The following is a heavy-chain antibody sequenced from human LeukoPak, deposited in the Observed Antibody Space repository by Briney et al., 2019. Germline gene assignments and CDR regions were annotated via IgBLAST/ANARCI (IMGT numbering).Heavy chain of an antibody. CDR2: INHSGST. CDR1: GGSFSGYY. V-gene: IGHV4-34*01. J-gene: IGHJ5*02. CDR3: ARRRYGITIFGVVIISGFDP. Sequence: SETLSLTCAVYGGSFSGYYWSWIRQPPGKGLEWIGEINHSGSTNYNPSLKSRVTISVDTSKNQFSLKLSSVTAADTAVYYCARRRYGITIFGVVIISGFDPWGQGTLVTVSS. D-gene: IGHD3-3*01.